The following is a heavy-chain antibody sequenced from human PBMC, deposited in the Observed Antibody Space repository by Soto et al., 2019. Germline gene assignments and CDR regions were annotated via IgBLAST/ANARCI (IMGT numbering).Heavy chain of an antibody. J-gene: IGHJ4*02. CDR3: VRRHEYASPDRFDD. CDR1: GDSIRGSSSY. Sequence: PSETLSLTCTVSGDSIRGSSSYWGWIRQSPGKGPEWIGTFYYNGKTHYNPSLESRVAISVDAPKNQFSVRLGSLTAADTGLYYCVRRHEYASPDRFDDWGRGTLVTVSS. CDR2: FYYNGKT. D-gene: IGHD2-8*01. V-gene: IGHV4-39*01.